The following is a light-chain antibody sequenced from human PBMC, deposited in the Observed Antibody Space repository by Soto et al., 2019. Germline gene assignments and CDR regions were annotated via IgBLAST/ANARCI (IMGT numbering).Light chain of an antibody. CDR1: SSDVGGYNR. J-gene: IGLJ1*01. V-gene: IGLV2-18*02. Sequence: QSVLTQPPSVSGSPGQSVTISCTGTSSDVGGYNRVSWYQQPPDTAPKVMIYEVSNRPSGVPGRFSGSKSGNTASLTISGLQAEDEADYYCCSFTTSSTYVFGTGTKVTVL. CDR2: EVS. CDR3: CSFTTSSTYV.